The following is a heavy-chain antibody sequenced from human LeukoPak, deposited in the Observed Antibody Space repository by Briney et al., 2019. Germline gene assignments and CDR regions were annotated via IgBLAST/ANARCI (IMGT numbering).Heavy chain of an antibody. D-gene: IGHD3-10*01. Sequence: PGGSLRLSCAASGFSISRYWMSWVRQAPGKGLEWVANMKQDGSEKKYVDSVKGRFTISRDNTKNSLYLQMNSLRVEDTAVYYCARVTDITMVRGVMRGPLDYWGQGTLVTVSS. CDR2: MKQDGSEK. CDR1: GFSISRYW. J-gene: IGHJ4*02. V-gene: IGHV3-7*01. CDR3: ARVTDITMVRGVMRGPLDY.